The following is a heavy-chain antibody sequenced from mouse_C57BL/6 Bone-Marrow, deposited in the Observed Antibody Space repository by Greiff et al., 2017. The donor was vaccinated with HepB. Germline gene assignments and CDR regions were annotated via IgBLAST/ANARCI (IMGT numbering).Heavy chain of an antibody. V-gene: IGHV14-4*01. CDR1: GFNIKDDY. Sequence: VQLQQSGAELVRPGASVKLSCTASGFNIKDDYMHWVKQRPEQGLEWIGWIDPENGDTEYASKFQGKATITADKSSNTAYLQLSSLTSEDTAVYYCTTLDYDYDVYAMDYWGQGTSVTVSS. CDR2: IDPENGDT. CDR3: TTLDYDYDVYAMDY. J-gene: IGHJ4*01. D-gene: IGHD2-4*01.